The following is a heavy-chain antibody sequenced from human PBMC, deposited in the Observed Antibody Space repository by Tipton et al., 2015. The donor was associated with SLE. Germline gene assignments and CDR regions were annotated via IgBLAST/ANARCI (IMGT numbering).Heavy chain of an antibody. CDR1: GGSISSYH. V-gene: IGHV4-59*01. D-gene: IGHD4-23*01. CDR3: ARERDYGGNWDI. CDR2: IYYSGST. Sequence: TLSLTCTVSGGSISSYHWNWIRQPPGKGLEWIGYIYYSGSTNYNPSLKSRVTISVNTSKDQFSLKLSSVTAADTAVYYCARERDYGGNWDIWSQGTMVTVSS. J-gene: IGHJ3*02.